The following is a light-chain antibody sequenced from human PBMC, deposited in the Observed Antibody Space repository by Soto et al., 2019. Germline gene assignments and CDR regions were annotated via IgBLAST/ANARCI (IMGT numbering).Light chain of an antibody. V-gene: IGKV3-20*01. CDR1: QSVSSSF. J-gene: IGKJ1*01. CDR3: QQYVSSPWA. Sequence: EIVLAQSPGTLSLSPGESATLSCRASQSVSSSFLAWYQQKAGQAPRLLIYGGSRRATGIPDRFSGSGSGTDFTLTISRLEPEDFAVYYCQQYVSSPWAFGQGTKVEI. CDR2: GGS.